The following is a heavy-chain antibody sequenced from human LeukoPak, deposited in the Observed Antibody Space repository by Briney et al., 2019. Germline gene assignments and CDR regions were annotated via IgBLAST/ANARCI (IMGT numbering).Heavy chain of an antibody. CDR2: INTNTGNP. Sequence: ASVKVSCKASGYTFTSYAMNWVRQAPGQGLEWMGWINTNTGNPTYAQGFTGRFVFSLDTSVSTAYLQISSLKAEDTAVYYCARPPRDSSGWFFHYYYMDVWGKGTTVTVSS. V-gene: IGHV7-4-1*02. J-gene: IGHJ6*03. CDR3: ARPPRDSSGWFFHYYYMDV. CDR1: GYTFTSYA. D-gene: IGHD6-19*01.